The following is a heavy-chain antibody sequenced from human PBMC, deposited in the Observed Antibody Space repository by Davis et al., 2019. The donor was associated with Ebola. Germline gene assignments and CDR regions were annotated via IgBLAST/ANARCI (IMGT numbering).Heavy chain of an antibody. CDR3: AKDTSNIWFDI. J-gene: IGHJ3*02. CDR1: GFTFSSYA. Sequence: GGSLRLSCAASGFTFSSYAMSWVRQAPGKGLEWVSALSISGVSTYYADSVKGRFTISRDNSKNTLYLQMNGLRVEDTAIYYCAKDTSNIWFDIWGQGTNVTVSS. D-gene: IGHD1-26*01. CDR2: LSISGVST. V-gene: IGHV3-23*01.